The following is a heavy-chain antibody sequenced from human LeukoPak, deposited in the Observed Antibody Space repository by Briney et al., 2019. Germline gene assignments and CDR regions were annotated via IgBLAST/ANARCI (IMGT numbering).Heavy chain of an antibody. CDR3: ANVGSWYPGY. J-gene: IGHJ4*02. CDR1: GFTVSSNY. CDR2: IYSGGST. D-gene: IGHD6-13*01. V-gene: IGHV3-53*01. Sequence: GGSLRLSCAASGFTVSSNYMSWVRQAPGKGLEWVSVIYSGGSTNYADSVKGRFTISRDNSKDTLYLQMNSLRAEDTAVYYCANVGSWYPGYWGQGTLVTVSS.